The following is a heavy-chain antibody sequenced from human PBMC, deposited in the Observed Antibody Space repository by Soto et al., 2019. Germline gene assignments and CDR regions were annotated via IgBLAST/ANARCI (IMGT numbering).Heavy chain of an antibody. Sequence: LRLSCAASGFNFRSYGMHWVRQAPGKGLQWVAVISYDASNKYYADSVKGRFTISRDNSKNTLYLQMNTLRPEDTAVYYCAKGSSSIYYYHCGLDVWGQGTMVTVSS. V-gene: IGHV3-30*18. CDR2: ISYDASNK. CDR1: GFNFRSYG. CDR3: AKGSSSIYYYHCGLDV. J-gene: IGHJ6*02. D-gene: IGHD6-6*01.